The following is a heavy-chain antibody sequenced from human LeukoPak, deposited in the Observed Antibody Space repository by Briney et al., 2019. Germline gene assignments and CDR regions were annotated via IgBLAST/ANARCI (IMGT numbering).Heavy chain of an antibody. V-gene: IGHV1-69*04. CDR3: ASNTKYCEGSGHYVFDF. CDR1: GGTFSSYA. Sequence: ASVKVSCKASGGTFSSYAISWVRQAPGQGLEWMGRIIPILGIANYAQKFQGRVTITADKSTSTDYMELSSLTSEDTAVYYCASNTKYCEGSGHYVFDFWGQGTLVSVSS. J-gene: IGHJ4*02. D-gene: IGHD3-16*01. CDR2: IIPILGIA.